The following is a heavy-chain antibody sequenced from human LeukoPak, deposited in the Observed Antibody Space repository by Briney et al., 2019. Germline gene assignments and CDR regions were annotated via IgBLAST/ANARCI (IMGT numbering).Heavy chain of an antibody. Sequence: GGSLRLSCAASGFSFSSVYMSWVRQAPGKGLEWVGRIKSKTEGGTADYAAPVKGRFTISRDDSKNTAYLQMNSLKTEDTAVYYCTRGRFEYSSSSFSYYYYYMDVWGKGTTVTVSS. CDR1: GFSFSSVY. J-gene: IGHJ6*03. V-gene: IGHV3-15*01. CDR2: IKSKTEGGTA. CDR3: TRGRFEYSSSSFSYYYYYMDV. D-gene: IGHD6-6*01.